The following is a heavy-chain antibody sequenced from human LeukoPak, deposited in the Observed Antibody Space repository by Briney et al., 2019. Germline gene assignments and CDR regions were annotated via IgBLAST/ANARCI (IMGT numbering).Heavy chain of an antibody. CDR1: GFTFSSYG. V-gene: IGHV3-74*01. J-gene: IGHJ5*02. D-gene: IGHD2-2*01. Sequence: PGGSLRLSCVASGFTFSSYGVHWVPHAPGKGLVWVSGINSDGTGTTYADSVKGRFTISRDNAKNTLYLQMNSLRAEDTAVYYCARARSISWFDPWGQGTLLSVSS. CDR3: ARARSISWFDP. CDR2: INSDGTGT.